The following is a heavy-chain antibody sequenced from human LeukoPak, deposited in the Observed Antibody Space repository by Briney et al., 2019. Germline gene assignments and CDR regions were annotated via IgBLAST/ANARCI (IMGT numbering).Heavy chain of an antibody. CDR3: ARDYSGSHRDDYYYYMDV. CDR1: GGTFSSYA. J-gene: IGHJ6*03. CDR2: IIPIFGTA. V-gene: IGHV1-69*05. Sequence: SVKVSCKASGGTFSSYAISWVRQAPGQGLEWMGGIIPIFGTANYAQKFQGRVTITTDESTSTAYMELSSLRSEDTAVYYCARDYSGSHRDDYYYYMDVWGKGTTVTVSS. D-gene: IGHD5-12*01.